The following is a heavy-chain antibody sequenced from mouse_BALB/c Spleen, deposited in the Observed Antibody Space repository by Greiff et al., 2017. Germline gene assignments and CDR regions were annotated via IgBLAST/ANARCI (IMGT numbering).Heavy chain of an antibody. J-gene: IGHJ4*01. CDR2: IDPANGNT. D-gene: IGHD1-2*01. CDR3: ATIHYYGYYAMDY. V-gene: IGHV14-3*02. CDR1: GFNIKDTY. Sequence: VQLQQSGAELVKPGASVKLSCTASGFNIKDTYMHWVKQRPEQGLEWIGRIDPANGNTKYDPKFQGKATITADTSSNTAYLQLSSLTSEDTAVYYCATIHYYGYYAMDYWGQGTSVTVSS.